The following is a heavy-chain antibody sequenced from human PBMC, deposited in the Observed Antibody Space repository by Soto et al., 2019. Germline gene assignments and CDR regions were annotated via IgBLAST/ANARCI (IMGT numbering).Heavy chain of an antibody. CDR1: GGTFSSYA. V-gene: IGHV1-69*01. J-gene: IGHJ4*02. Sequence: QVQLVQSGAEVKKPGSSVKVSCKASGGTFSSYAISWVRQAPGQGLEWMGGIIPIFGTANYAQKFQGRVTITADESTSTAYRGLSSLRSEDTAVHYCAREAHCSGGSCSSGHYWGQGTLVTVSS. D-gene: IGHD2-15*01. CDR3: AREAHCSGGSCSSGHY. CDR2: IIPIFGTA.